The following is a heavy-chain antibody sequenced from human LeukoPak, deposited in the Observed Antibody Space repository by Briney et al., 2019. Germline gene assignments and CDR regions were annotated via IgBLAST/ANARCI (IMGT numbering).Heavy chain of an antibody. V-gene: IGHV3-30*03. CDR2: ISYDGSNK. J-gene: IGHJ4*02. Sequence: PGGSLRLSCAASGFTFSSYSMNWVRQAPGKGLEWVAVISYDGSNKYYADSVKGRFTISRDNSKNTLYLQMNSLRAEDTAVYYCARDYVQYGSGNGIVDYWGQGTLVTVS. CDR3: ARDYVQYGSGNGIVDY. D-gene: IGHD3-10*01. CDR1: GFTFSSYS.